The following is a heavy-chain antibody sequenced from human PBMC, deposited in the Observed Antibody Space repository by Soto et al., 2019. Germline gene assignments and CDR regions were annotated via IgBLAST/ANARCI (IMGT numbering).Heavy chain of an antibody. CDR3: ARDLYYSSGRYFDHDAFYI. CDR1: GYNFTSYG. CDR2: ISPHNDRT. D-gene: IGHD6-19*01. Sequence: QVQLVQSGADVKKPGASVKVSCKASGYNFTSYGISWVRQAPGQGLEWMGWISPHNDRTKYARRFQDRVTMTTETPTRTVYMELGSLRSDDTAVYYCARDLYYSSGRYFDHDAFYIWGQGTVVTVSS. J-gene: IGHJ3*02. V-gene: IGHV1-18*01.